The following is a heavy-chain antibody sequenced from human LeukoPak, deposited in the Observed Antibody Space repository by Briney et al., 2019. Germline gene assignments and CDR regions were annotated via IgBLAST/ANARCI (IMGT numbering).Heavy chain of an antibody. D-gene: IGHD3-22*01. CDR3: ARGGLYDSSGYYYGGFDY. V-gene: IGHV1-46*01. J-gene: IGHJ4*02. CDR1: GYTFTIYY. Sequence: GASVKGSCKASGYTFTIYYIHWVRQAPGQGLEWMGIINPSGGSTRYAQKFQGRVTMTRDTSTSTLYMELSSLRSEDTAVYYCARGGLYDSSGYYYGGFDYWGQGTLVTVSS. CDR2: INPSGGST.